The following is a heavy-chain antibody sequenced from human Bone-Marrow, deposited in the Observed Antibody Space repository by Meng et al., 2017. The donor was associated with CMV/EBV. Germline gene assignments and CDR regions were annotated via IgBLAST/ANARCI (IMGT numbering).Heavy chain of an antibody. CDR2: INWNRGST. Sequence: GESLKISCAASGFTFDDYGMSWVRQGPGKGLEWVSSINWNRGSTSYADSVRGRFTISRDNDKNSLFLQMNGLRAEDTALYYCARGIAGSASDLDYWGQGTLVTVSS. D-gene: IGHD6-13*01. V-gene: IGHV3-20*04. CDR1: GFTFDDYG. CDR3: ARGIAGSASDLDY. J-gene: IGHJ4*02.